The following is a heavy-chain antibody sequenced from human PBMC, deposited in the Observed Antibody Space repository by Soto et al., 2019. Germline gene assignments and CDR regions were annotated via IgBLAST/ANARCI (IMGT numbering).Heavy chain of an antibody. V-gene: IGHV3-48*01. CDR2: ISSSSSTI. J-gene: IGHJ4*02. D-gene: IGHD2-2*01. CDR3: ARRTVHTDAPFDT. CDR1: GFTFSSYS. Sequence: PGGSLRLSCAASGFTFSSYSMNWVRQAPGKGLEWVSYISSSSSTIYYADSVKGRFTISRDNAKNSLYLQMNSLRAEDTAVYYCARRTVHTDAPFDTWGQGTLVTVSS.